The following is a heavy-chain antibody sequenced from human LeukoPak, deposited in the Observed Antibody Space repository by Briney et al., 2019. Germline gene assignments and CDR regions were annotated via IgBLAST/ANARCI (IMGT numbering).Heavy chain of an antibody. CDR1: GFTLSSYG. D-gene: IGHD2-2*01. J-gene: IGHJ6*03. Sequence: GRSLRLSCAASGFTLSSYGMHWVRQAPGKGLEWVAVISYDGSNKYYADSVKGRFTISRDNSKNTRYLQMNSLRAEDTAVYYCARVFGVVPAAMAVGYYKDVWGKGTTVTVSS. CDR3: ARVFGVVPAAMAVGYYKDV. V-gene: IGHV3-30*03. CDR2: ISYDGSNK.